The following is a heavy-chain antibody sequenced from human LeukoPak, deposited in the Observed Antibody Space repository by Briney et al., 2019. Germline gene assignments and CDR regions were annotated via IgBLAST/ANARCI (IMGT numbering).Heavy chain of an antibody. V-gene: IGHV3-74*01. Sequence: PGGSLRLSCAASGFTFSTYWMHWVRQAPGKGLVWVSRINSDGSSTSYADSVKGRFTISRDNAKNTLYLQMNSLRAEDTAVYYCARASLYYYGSGSYFYWGQGTLVTVFS. CDR3: ARASLYYYGSGSYFY. D-gene: IGHD3-10*01. CDR1: GFTFSTYW. CDR2: INSDGSST. J-gene: IGHJ4*02.